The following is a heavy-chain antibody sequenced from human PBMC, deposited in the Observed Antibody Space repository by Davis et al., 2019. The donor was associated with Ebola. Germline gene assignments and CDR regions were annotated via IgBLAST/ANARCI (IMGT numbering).Heavy chain of an antibody. J-gene: IGHJ4*02. CDR1: GDSITGYY. CDR3: ARDRASYGGADCYSASFGY. V-gene: IGHV4-4*07. Sequence: PSETLSLTCTVSGDSITGYYWSWIRQPAGEGLEWIGRVYSSGSTSYNPSPKSRVSMSVDTFKNQFSLKLSSVTAADTAVYYCARDRASYGGADCYSASFGYWGQGTLVTVSS. CDR2: VYSSGST. D-gene: IGHD2-21*02.